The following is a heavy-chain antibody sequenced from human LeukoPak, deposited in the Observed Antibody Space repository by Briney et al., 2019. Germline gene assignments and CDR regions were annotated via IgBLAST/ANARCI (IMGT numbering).Heavy chain of an antibody. D-gene: IGHD6-19*01. V-gene: IGHV3-74*01. CDR1: VFTSRKYW. Sequence: GGCLRLSCTASVFTSRKYWMLWVPQAPGKGLESVSRINTDGTVTTYADSVKGRFTVSRDNADNTMFLQMNSVRDEDTAVYYCATKQWLAPPPDSWGQGTPVTVSS. J-gene: IGHJ4*02. CDR3: ATKQWLAPPPDS. CDR2: INTDGTVT.